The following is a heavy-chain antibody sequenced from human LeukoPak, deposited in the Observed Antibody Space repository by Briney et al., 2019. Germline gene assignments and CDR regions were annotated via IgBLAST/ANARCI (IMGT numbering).Heavy chain of an antibody. CDR2: ISSSSSYI. D-gene: IGHD3-22*01. J-gene: IGHJ4*02. CDR3: AKDKGQYYYDSSGYYY. CDR1: GFTFSSYS. Sequence: GGSLRLSCAASGFTFSSYSMNWVRQAPGKGLEWVSSISSSSSYIYYADSVKGRFTISRDNSKNTLYLQMNSLRAEDTAVYYCAKDKGQYYYDSSGYYYWGQGTLVTVSP. V-gene: IGHV3-21*04.